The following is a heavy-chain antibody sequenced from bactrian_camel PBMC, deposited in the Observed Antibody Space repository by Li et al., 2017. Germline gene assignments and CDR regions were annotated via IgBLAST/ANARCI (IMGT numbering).Heavy chain of an antibody. V-gene: IGHV3S10*01. D-gene: IGHD3*01. Sequence: ESGGGSVQPGESLNLSCSASEFTFRAWDMSWVRQAPGKEREAVAAIDSDGSISYGGSVKGRFIISKDTAKNTPYLQTNSLKPLDTATYICAAARWEGSIDFDYDYWGQGTQVTVS. CDR1: EFTFRAWD. CDR3: AAARWEGSIDFDYDY. CDR2: IDSDGSI. J-gene: IGHJ4*01.